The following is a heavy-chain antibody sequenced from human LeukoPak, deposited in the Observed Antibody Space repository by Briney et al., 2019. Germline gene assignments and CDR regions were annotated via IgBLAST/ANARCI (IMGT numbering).Heavy chain of an antibody. D-gene: IGHD2-2*01. CDR1: GFTFSSYS. V-gene: IGHV3-21*01. CDR3: ARWGQLLLNYYFDY. CDR2: ISSSGSYI. Sequence: GGSLRLSCAASGFTFSSYSMNWVRQAPGKRLEWVSSISSSGSYIYYADSVKGRFTISRDNAKNSLYLQMNSLRAEDTAVYYCARWGQLLLNYYFDYWGQGTLVTVSS. J-gene: IGHJ4*02.